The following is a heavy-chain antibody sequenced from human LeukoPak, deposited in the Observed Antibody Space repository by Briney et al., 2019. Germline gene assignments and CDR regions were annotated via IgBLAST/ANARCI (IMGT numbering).Heavy chain of an antibody. J-gene: IGHJ3*02. Sequence: AXGYTFTSYGISWVRQAPGQGLEWMGWISAYNGNTNYAQKLQGRVTMTRDMATSTVYMELRSQRYEDTDVYYCARXXAXXIYGLDIWGQGTMVTVSS. CDR3: ARXXAXXIYGLDI. V-gene: IGHV1-18*01. CDR2: ISAYNGNT. CDR1: GYTFTSYG. D-gene: IGHD4-17*01.